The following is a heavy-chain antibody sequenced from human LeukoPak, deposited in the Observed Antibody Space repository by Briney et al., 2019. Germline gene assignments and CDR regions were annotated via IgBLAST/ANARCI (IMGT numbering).Heavy chain of an antibody. CDR2: IKSEGEGATT. D-gene: IGHD3-3*02. CDR1: GFTIGTAW. Sequence: GGSLRLSCVSSGFTIGTAWMSWVRQAPGKGLEWLGHIKSEGEGATTDYAAPAKGRFAISRDDSKNMIYLQMSSLKIDDTAIYYCIAHFPYFYGFDVWGKGTMVTVSS. CDR3: IAHFPYFYGFDV. V-gene: IGHV3-15*01. J-gene: IGHJ6*04.